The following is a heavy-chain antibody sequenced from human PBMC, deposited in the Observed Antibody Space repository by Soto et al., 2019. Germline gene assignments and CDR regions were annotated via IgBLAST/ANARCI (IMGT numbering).Heavy chain of an antibody. CDR2: INPSGGST. CDR1: GYTFTSYY. Sequence: ASVKVSCKASGYTFTSYYMHWVRQAPGQGLEWMGIINPSGGSTSYAQKFQGRVTMTRDTSTSTVYMELSSLRSEDAAVYYCARKGPDPFIAAAGIDAFDIWGQGTMFTVS. V-gene: IGHV1-46*03. CDR3: ARKGPDPFIAAAGIDAFDI. J-gene: IGHJ3*02. D-gene: IGHD6-13*01.